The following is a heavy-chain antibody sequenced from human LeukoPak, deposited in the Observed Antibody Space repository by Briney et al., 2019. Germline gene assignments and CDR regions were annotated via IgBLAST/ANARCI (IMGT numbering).Heavy chain of an antibody. Sequence: TSETLSLTCTVSGGSISSTTYYWGWIRQPPGKGVGWIGSMYYSGSTYYNPSHESRVTISVDTSKYQFSLKLTSVTAADTAVYYCARELRSYYMDVWGKASTVIVSS. D-gene: IGHD4-17*01. CDR1: GGSISSTTYY. V-gene: IGHV4-39*07. J-gene: IGHJ6*03. CDR2: MYYSGST. CDR3: ARELRSYYMDV.